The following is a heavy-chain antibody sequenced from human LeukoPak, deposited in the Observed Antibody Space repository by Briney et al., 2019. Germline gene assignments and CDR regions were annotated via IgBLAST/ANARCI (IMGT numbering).Heavy chain of an antibody. D-gene: IGHD5-12*01. J-gene: IGHJ4*02. V-gene: IGHV3-30*03. CDR2: ISYDGSNK. CDR3: ARGVATKTVDY. Sequence: GGSLRLSCAASGFTFSSYAMSWVRQAPGKGLEWVAVISYDGSNKYYADSVKGRFTISRDNSKNTLCLQMNSLRAEDTAVYYCARGVATKTVDYWGQGTLVTVSS. CDR1: GFTFSSYA.